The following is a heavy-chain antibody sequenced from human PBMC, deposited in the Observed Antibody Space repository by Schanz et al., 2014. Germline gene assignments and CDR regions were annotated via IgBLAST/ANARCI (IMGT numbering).Heavy chain of an antibody. V-gene: IGHV4-59*01. D-gene: IGHD2-15*01. CDR1: GGSIKSYY. CDR3: ASGPCSGASCRHFDY. J-gene: IGHJ4*02. CDR2: IHPSGDS. Sequence: QVQLQESGPGLVKPSETLSLTCTVSGGSIKSYYWNWIRQPPGKGLEWIGYIHPSGDSYNNPSLKSRVTISVETSKRQFSLRLSSVPAADTAVYYCASGPCSGASCRHFDYWGQGTQVTVSS.